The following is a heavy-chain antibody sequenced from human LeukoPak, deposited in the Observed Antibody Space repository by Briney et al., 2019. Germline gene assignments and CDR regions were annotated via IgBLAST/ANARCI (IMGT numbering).Heavy chain of an antibody. V-gene: IGHV3-74*01. CDR3: ARDRLTNDAFDI. CDR2: INGDGRST. D-gene: IGHD2-8*01. CDR1: GFTFSSYW. Sequence: GGSLRLSCAASGFTFSSYWMHWVRQVPGKGLVWVSRINGDGRSTNYADSVKGRFTISRDNAKNTLYLQMNSLRAEDTAMYYCARDRLTNDAFDIWGQGTMVTVSS. J-gene: IGHJ3*02.